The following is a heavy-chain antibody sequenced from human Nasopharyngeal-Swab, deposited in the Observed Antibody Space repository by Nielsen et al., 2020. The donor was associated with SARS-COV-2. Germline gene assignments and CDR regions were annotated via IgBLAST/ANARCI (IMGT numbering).Heavy chain of an antibody. CDR2: IRDSGTT. CDR3: TTYGSGAFYV. Sequence: GESLKISCEASGFTFSNAWMTWVRQAPGKGLEWVGRIRDSGTTDYAAPVRGRFTISRDESRNTLYLQMNSLKTDDTAIYFCTTYGSGAFYVWGQGTMVTVSS. D-gene: IGHD4-17*01. V-gene: IGHV3-15*01. J-gene: IGHJ3*01. CDR1: GFTFSNAW.